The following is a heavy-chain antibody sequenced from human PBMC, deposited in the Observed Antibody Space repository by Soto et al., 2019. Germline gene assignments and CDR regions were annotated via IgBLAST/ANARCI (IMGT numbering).Heavy chain of an antibody. V-gene: IGHV3-33*01. J-gene: IGHJ4*02. CDR2: IRFDGTDE. CDR3: ARDGIGGTAFRGFLDY. D-gene: IGHD1-1*01. CDR1: KSIFTGYG. Sequence: PGGSLRLSCAASKSIFTGYGMHWVRQTPGKGLEWVAVIRFDGTDEHYTDSVKGRFTISRDNSKNMLYLQMNSLRVEDTAFYCARDGIGGTAFRGFLDYWGQGTLVTVSS.